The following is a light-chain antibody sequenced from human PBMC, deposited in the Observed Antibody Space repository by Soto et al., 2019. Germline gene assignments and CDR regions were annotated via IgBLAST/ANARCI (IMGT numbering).Light chain of an antibody. V-gene: IGKV3-20*01. CDR3: QQYGSSPWT. CDR2: GAS. Sequence: FFTHSPGTLSLSPGEIATLSCRASQSVSSSYLAWYQQKPGQAPRLLIYGASSRATGIPDRFSGSGSGTDFTLTISRLEPEDFAVYYCQQYGSSPWTFGQGTKVDIK. J-gene: IGKJ1*01. CDR1: QSVSSSY.